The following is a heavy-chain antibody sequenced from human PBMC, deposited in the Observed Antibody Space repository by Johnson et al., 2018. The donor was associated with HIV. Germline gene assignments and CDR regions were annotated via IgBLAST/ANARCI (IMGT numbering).Heavy chain of an antibody. D-gene: IGHD1-1*01. Sequence: VQLVESGGGLVQPGGSLRLSCGGSGLIFRTYWMSWVRQAPGKGLEWVANIKEDGREKYYVDSVKGRFTISRDNGKNSLSLQMNSLRVEDTAVYYCARRSGYAVDIWGQGTMVTVSS. CDR3: ARRSGYAVDI. J-gene: IGHJ3*02. CDR1: GLIFRTYW. V-gene: IGHV3-7*05. CDR2: IKEDGREK.